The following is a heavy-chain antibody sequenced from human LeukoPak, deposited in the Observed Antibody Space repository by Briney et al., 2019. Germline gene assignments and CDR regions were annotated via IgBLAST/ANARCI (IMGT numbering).Heavy chain of an antibody. CDR1: GFTFSNYA. V-gene: IGHV3-23*01. Sequence: GGSLRLSCAASGFTFSNYAMSWVRQAPGKGLEWVSAISGSGGSTYYADSVKGRFTISRDNSKTTLFLHMNGLRAEDTAVYYCAKDPDCTSGACYTFFDYWGQGTLVTVSS. CDR3: AKDPDCTSGACYTFFDY. D-gene: IGHD2-8*01. CDR2: ISGSGGST. J-gene: IGHJ4*02.